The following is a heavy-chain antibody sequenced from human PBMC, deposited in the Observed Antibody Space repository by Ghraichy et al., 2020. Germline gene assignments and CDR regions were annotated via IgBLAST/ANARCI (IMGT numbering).Heavy chain of an antibody. V-gene: IGHV3-30*18. CDR2: ISDDGRHQ. Sequence: GGSLRLSCGASGFSFRSDDMHWVRQAPGKGLEWVTLISDDGRHQFYADSVKGRFTVSRDNSQNMLYLEMNGLRTEDTGLYHCEKLNDYVSAFDVWGQGTMVTVS. CDR1: GFSFRSDD. CDR3: EKLNDYVSAFDV. J-gene: IGHJ3*01. D-gene: IGHD4-17*01.